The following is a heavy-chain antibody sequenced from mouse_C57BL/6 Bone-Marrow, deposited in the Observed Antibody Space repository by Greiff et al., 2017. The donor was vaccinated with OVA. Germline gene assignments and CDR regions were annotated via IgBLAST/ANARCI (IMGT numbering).Heavy chain of an antibody. D-gene: IGHD1-1*01. V-gene: IGHV2-6-1*01. J-gene: IGHJ2*01. Sequence: VKVEESGPGLVAPSQSLSITCTVSGFSLTSYGVHWVRQPPGKGLEWLVVIWSDGSTTYNSALKSRLSISKDNSKSQVFLKMNSLQTDDTAMYYCARHHPDYYGSLDYWGQGTTLTVSS. CDR1: GFSLTSYG. CDR3: ARHHPDYYGSLDY. CDR2: IWSDGST.